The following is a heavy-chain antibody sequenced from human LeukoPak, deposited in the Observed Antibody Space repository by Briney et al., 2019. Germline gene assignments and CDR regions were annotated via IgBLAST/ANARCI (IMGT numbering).Heavy chain of an antibody. CDR1: GGSINSYY. J-gene: IGHJ4*02. Sequence: SETLSPTCTVSGGSINSYYWSWIRQPPGKGLEWIGYIYYSGSTNYNPSLKSRVTISADTSKNQFSLKLSSVTAADTTVYYCARADSSSWKDWGQGILVTVSS. CDR3: ARADSSSWKD. D-gene: IGHD3-22*01. V-gene: IGHV4-59*01. CDR2: IYYSGST.